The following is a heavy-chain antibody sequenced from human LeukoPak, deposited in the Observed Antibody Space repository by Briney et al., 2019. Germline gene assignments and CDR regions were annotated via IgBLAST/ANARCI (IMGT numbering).Heavy chain of an antibody. D-gene: IGHD5-24*01. CDR2: INPSGGST. CDR3: AKNVEMATISYYYYMDV. CDR1: GYTFTGYY. V-gene: IGHV1-46*01. Sequence: ASVKVSCKASGYTFTGYYMHWVRQAPGQGLEWMGIINPSGGSTSYEQKFQGRVTMTRDTSTSTVYMELSSLRSEDTAVYYCAKNVEMATISYYYYMDVWGKGTTVTVSS. J-gene: IGHJ6*03.